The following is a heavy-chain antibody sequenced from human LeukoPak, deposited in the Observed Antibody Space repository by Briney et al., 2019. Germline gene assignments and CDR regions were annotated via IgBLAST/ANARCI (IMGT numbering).Heavy chain of an antibody. J-gene: IGHJ3*02. D-gene: IGHD3-10*01. Sequence: ASVKVSCKASGYTFTSYDINWVRQATGQGLEWMGWMNPNSGNTGYAQKFQGRVTITRNTSISTAYMELSSLRSEDTAVYYCARHLYYDSGSYSAFDIWGQGTMVTVSS. CDR3: ARHLYYDSGSYSAFDI. CDR2: MNPNSGNT. V-gene: IGHV1-8*03. CDR1: GYTFTSYD.